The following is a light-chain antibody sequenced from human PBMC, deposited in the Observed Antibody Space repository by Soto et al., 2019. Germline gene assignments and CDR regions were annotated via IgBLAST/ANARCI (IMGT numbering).Light chain of an antibody. CDR3: QQYNNWPLT. CDR2: GAS. V-gene: IGKV3-15*01. Sequence: EIVLTQSPATLSVSPGERATLSCRASQSVNSDLAWFQQKPGQAPRLLSYGASTRATGIPGRFSGSGSGTEFTLTISSLQSEDFAIYYCQQYNNWPLTFGGGTKVEIK. CDR1: QSVNSD. J-gene: IGKJ4*01.